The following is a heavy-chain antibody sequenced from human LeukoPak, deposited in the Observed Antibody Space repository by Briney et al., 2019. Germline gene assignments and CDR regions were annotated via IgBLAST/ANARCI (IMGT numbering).Heavy chain of an antibody. D-gene: IGHD3-16*01. J-gene: IGHJ6*03. Sequence: GGSLRLSCVASGFSFSDYSMNWVRQSPGKGLEWIAYITSRSAFTYFADSVKGRFTVSRDDARNSLYLYLTSVRVDDTAVYYCARDLTSAYWSPGGYYYYMDVWGKGTAVTVSS. CDR2: ITSRSAFT. CDR3: ARDLTSAYWSPGGYYYYMDV. V-gene: IGHV3-48*01. CDR1: GFSFSDYS.